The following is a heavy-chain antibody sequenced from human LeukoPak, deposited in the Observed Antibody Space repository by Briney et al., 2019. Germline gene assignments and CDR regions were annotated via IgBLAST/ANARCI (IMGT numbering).Heavy chain of an antibody. CDR1: GFTFSDHY. J-gene: IGHJ6*02. CDR3: ARERDYYYGMDV. CDR2: TRNKAKSYTT. Sequence: GGSLRLSCVASGFTFSDHYMDWVRQAPGKGLEWVGRTRNKAKSYTTEYAASVKGRFTTSRDDSKNSLYLQMNSLKTEDTAVYYCARERDYYYGMDVWGQGTTVTVSS. V-gene: IGHV3-72*01.